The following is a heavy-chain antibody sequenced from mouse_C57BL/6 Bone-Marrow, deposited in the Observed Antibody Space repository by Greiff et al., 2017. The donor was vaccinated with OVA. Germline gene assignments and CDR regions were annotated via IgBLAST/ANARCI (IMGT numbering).Heavy chain of an antibody. V-gene: IGHV5-2*01. CDR1: EYEFPSHD. J-gene: IGHJ1*03. Sequence: EVQLVESGGGLVQPGESLKLSCESNEYEFPSHDMSWVRKTPEKRLELVAAINSDGGSTYYPDTMERRFIIFRDNTKKTLYLQMSSLRSEDTALYYCARLDDYDGDWYFDVWGTGTTVTVSS. D-gene: IGHD2-4*01. CDR3: ARLDDYDGDWYFDV. CDR2: INSDGGST.